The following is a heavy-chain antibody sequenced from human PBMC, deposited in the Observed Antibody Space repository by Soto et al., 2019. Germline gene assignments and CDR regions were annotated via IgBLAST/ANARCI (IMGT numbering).Heavy chain of an antibody. CDR1: GFTVSTKY. CDR2: IQSGGTT. D-gene: IGHD2-15*01. CDR3: ARDDVLCDGGSCYGVPMDV. Sequence: EVQLVESGGGLVQPGGSLRLSCAASGFTVSTKYMSWLRQAPGKGLEWVSLIQSGGTTYYADSVRGRCTISRDSSENTRDLQMAGLRAEDTAVYYCARDDVLCDGGSCYGVPMDVCGKGTTVTVSS. V-gene: IGHV3-66*01. J-gene: IGHJ6*03.